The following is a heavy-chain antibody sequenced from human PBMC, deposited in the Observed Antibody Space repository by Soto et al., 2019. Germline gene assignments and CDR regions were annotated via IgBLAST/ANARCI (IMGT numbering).Heavy chain of an antibody. Sequence: QGQLVESGGGVVQPGRSLRLSCAASEFTFSNYGMHWVRQAPGKGLEWVAVISYDGSNKYYADSVKGRFTISRDNSKNTLYLQMNSLRAEDTAVYYCAKDLGSGSYLFDAFDIWGQGTMVTVSS. CDR1: EFTFSNYG. D-gene: IGHD1-26*01. J-gene: IGHJ3*02. V-gene: IGHV3-30*18. CDR2: ISYDGSNK. CDR3: AKDLGSGSYLFDAFDI.